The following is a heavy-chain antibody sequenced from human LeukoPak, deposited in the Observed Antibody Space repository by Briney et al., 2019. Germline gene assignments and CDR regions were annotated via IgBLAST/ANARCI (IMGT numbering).Heavy chain of an antibody. CDR3: ASSGGSYYYYYMDV. CDR2: INSDGSST. V-gene: IGHV3-74*01. D-gene: IGHD3-16*01. Sequence: PGGSLRLSCAASGFTFSSYWMHWVRQAPGKGLVWVSRINSDGSSTSDADSVKGRFTISRDNAKNTLYLQMNSLRAEDTAVYYCASSGGSYYYYYMDVWGKGTTVTVSS. CDR1: GFTFSSYW. J-gene: IGHJ6*03.